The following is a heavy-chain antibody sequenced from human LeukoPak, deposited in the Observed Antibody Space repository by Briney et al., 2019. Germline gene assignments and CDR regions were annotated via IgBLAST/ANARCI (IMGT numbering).Heavy chain of an antibody. CDR3: AREQKARGVRWLQLRDFGYYYYMDV. J-gene: IGHJ6*03. V-gene: IGHV1-69*01. CDR2: IIPIFGTA. CDR1: GGTFSSYA. D-gene: IGHD5-24*01. Sequence: GASVKVSCKASGGTFSSYAISWVRQAPGQGLEWMGGIIPIFGTANYAQKFQGRVTITADESTSTAYMELSSLRSEDTAVYYCAREQKARGVRWLQLRDFGYYYYMDVWGKGTTVTISS.